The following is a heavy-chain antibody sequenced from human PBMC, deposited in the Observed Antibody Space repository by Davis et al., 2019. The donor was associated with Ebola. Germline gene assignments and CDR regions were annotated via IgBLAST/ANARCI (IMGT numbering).Heavy chain of an antibody. CDR2: IYYSGST. CDR1: GGSISSSSYY. J-gene: IGHJ4*02. Sequence: PSETLSLTCTVSGGSISSSSYYWGWIRQPPGKGLEWIGSIYYSGSTYYNPSLKSRVTISVDTSKNQFSLKLSSVTAADTAVYYCARHDGTSSWFPTDYWGQGTLVTVSS. D-gene: IGHD6-13*01. CDR3: ARHDGTSSWFPTDY. V-gene: IGHV4-39*01.